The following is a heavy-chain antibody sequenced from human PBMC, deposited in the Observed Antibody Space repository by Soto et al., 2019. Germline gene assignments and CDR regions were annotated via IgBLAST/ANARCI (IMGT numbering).Heavy chain of an antibody. CDR2: MNPNSGNT. J-gene: IGHJ3*02. D-gene: IGHD2-15*01. Sequence: ASVKVSCKASGYTFASYDRNWVRQATGQGLEWMGWMNPNSGNTGYAQKFQGRVTMTRNTSISTAYMELSSLRSEDTAVYYCASAVVVAANDAFDIWGQGTMLTVSS. V-gene: IGHV1-8*01. CDR1: GYTFASYD. CDR3: ASAVVVAANDAFDI.